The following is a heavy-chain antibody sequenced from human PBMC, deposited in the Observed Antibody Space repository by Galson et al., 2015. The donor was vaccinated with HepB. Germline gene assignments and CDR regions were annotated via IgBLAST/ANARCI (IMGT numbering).Heavy chain of an antibody. CDR2: INPSGGST. CDR1: GYTFTRYY. Sequence: SVKVSCKASGYTFTRYYMHWVRQAPGQGLEWMGIINPSGGSTSYAQKFQGRVTMTRDTSTSTDYMELSSLRSEDTAVYYCARDRGDRWAFDIWGQGTMVTVSS. V-gene: IGHV1-46*03. CDR3: ARDRGDRWAFDI. D-gene: IGHD3-16*02. J-gene: IGHJ3*02.